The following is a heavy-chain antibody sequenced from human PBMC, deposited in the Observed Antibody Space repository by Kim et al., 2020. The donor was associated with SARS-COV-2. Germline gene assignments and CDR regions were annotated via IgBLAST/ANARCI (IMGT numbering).Heavy chain of an antibody. CDR1: GGTFSSYA. Sequence: SVKVSCKASGGTFSSYAISWVRQAPGQGLEWMGRIIPILGIANYAQKFQGRVTITADKSTSTAYMELSSLRSEDTAVYYCASRPQQWDSYGMDVWGQGTTVTVSS. J-gene: IGHJ6*02. CDR2: IIPILGIA. D-gene: IGHD6-19*01. CDR3: ASRPQQWDSYGMDV. V-gene: IGHV1-69*04.